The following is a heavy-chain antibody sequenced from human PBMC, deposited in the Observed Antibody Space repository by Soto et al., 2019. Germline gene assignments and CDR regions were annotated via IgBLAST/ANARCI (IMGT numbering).Heavy chain of an antibody. V-gene: IGHV4-39*01. CDR3: ALLRVGATNFDY. D-gene: IGHD1-26*01. Sequence: SETLSLTCTVSGGSISSSSYYWGWIRQPPGKGLEWIGSIYYSGSTYYNLSLKSRVTISVDTSKNQFSLKLSSVTAADTAVYYCALLRVGATNFDYWGQGTLVTVSS. CDR1: GGSISSSSYY. J-gene: IGHJ4*02. CDR2: IYYSGST.